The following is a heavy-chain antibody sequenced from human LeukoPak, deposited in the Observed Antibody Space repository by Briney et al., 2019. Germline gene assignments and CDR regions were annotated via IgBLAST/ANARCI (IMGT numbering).Heavy chain of an antibody. CDR3: ARDQDDILTGYFFDY. D-gene: IGHD3-9*01. V-gene: IGHV4-61*02. J-gene: IGHJ4*02. Sequence: SETLSLTCTVSGGSISSGSYYWSWIRQPAGKGREWIGRIYTSGSTNYNPSLKSRVTISVDTSKNQFSLKLSSVTAADTAVYYCARDQDDILTGYFFDYWGQGTLVTVSS. CDR2: IYTSGST. CDR1: GGSISSGSYY.